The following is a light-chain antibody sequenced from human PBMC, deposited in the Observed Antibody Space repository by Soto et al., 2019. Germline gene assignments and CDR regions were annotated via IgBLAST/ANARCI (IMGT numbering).Light chain of an antibody. V-gene: IGKV3-15*01. J-gene: IGKJ3*01. Sequence: EIVMTQSPVTLSVSPGERATLSCRASQSVGSHLAWYQQRPGQAPRLLIYGASYRATGIPPRFSGSGPGTDFTLTISSLQSEDFAVYYCQQYDNWPPFTFGPGTKVDIK. CDR1: QSVGSH. CDR2: GAS. CDR3: QQYDNWPPFT.